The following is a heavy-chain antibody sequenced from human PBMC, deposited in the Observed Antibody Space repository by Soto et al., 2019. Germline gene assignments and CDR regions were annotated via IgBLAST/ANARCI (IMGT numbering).Heavy chain of an antibody. Sequence: QVHLVESGGGVVRPGGSLRLSCAASGFTFSTHAMHWVRQAPGKGLEWVALISYDGTTKYYADSVKGRFTISRDNSKNTLYLQMNSLRGEDMAIYYCARDRPYSSSWYPEYGGQGTLVTVSS. CDR2: ISYDGTTK. V-gene: IGHV3-30-3*01. D-gene: IGHD6-13*01. CDR3: ARDRPYSSSWYPEY. CDR1: GFTFSTHA. J-gene: IGHJ4*02.